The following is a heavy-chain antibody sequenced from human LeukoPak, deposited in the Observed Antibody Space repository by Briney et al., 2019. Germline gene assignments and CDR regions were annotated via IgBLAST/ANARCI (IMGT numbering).Heavy chain of an antibody. Sequence: GGPLRLSYAASGFTFNFYAMSLVPPAPGKGPELVSTITGSFSNTYYPDSVKGRFTISRDNSKNTLYLQMNSLRVEDTAVYYCTKVDPYDFWSGYWGQGTLVTVSS. CDR3: TKVDPYDFWSGY. J-gene: IGHJ4*02. V-gene: IGHV3-23*01. CDR1: GFTFNFYA. CDR2: ITGSFSNT. D-gene: IGHD3-3*01.